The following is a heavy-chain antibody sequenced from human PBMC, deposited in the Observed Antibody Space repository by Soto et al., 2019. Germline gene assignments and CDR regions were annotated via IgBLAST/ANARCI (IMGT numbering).Heavy chain of an antibody. V-gene: IGHV3-30-3*01. D-gene: IGHD4-17*01. J-gene: IGHJ2*01. CDR3: ARWRTARSAYWYFDL. CDR1: GFTFSSYA. CDR2: ISYDGSNK. Sequence: PGGSLRLSCAASGFTFSSYAMHWVRQSPGKGLEWVAVISYDGSNKYYADSVKGRFTISGDNSKNTLYLQMNSLRAEDTAVYYCARWRTARSAYWYFDLWGRGTLVTVSS.